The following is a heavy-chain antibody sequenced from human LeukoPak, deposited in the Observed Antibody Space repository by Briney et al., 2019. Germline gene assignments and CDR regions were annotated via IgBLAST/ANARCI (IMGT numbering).Heavy chain of an antibody. CDR1: GDSINSYY. V-gene: IGHV4-4*07. J-gene: IGHJ4*02. CDR3: ARGGTHYSGSYYDDY. D-gene: IGHD1-26*01. CDR2: IYTSGST. Sequence: SETLSLTCTVSGDSINSYYWSWIRQPAGKGLEWIGRIYTSGSTNYNPSLKSRVTMSVDTSKNQFSLKLTSVTAADTAVYYCARGGTHYSGSYYDDYWGQGTLVTVSS.